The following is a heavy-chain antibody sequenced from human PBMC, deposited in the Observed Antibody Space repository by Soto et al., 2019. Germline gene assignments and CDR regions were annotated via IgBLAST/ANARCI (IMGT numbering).Heavy chain of an antibody. Sequence: EVQLVESGGGLVQPGGSLRLSCAACGFTLSSYWMHWVRQAPGKGLVWVSRINIDGSSTSYADSVKGRFTIYRDNAKNTLDLQVNSPRAEDTAVYYCARSRDGYNFVGDCWGQGTLVTVSS. CDR1: GFTLSSYW. J-gene: IGHJ4*02. CDR2: INIDGSST. D-gene: IGHD5-12*01. V-gene: IGHV3-74*01. CDR3: ARSRDGYNFVGDC.